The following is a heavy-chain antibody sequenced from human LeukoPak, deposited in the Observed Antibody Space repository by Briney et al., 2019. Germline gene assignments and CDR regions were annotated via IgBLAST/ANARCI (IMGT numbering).Heavy chain of an antibody. CDR2: IIPILGIA. CDR3: ARVPYYYDSSGPLPEGELLGNWFDP. CDR1: GGTFSSYA. V-gene: IGHV1-69*04. Sequence: SVKVSCKASGGTFSSYAIGWVRQAPGQGLEWMGRIIPILGIANYAQKFQGRVTITADKSTSTAYMELSSLRSEDTAVYYCARVPYYYDSSGPLPEGELLGNWFDPWGQGTLVTVSS. D-gene: IGHD3-22*01. J-gene: IGHJ5*02.